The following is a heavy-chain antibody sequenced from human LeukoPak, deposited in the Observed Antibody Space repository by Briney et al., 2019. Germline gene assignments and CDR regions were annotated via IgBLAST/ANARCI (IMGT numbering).Heavy chain of an antibody. Sequence: GGSLRLSCAASGFTFSSYEMNWVRQAPGKGLEWVSYISSSGSTIYYADSVKGRFTISRDNAKNSLYLQMNSLRAEDTAVYYCARHPDCSGGSCLLRDDYYMDVWGKGTMVTISS. V-gene: IGHV3-48*03. J-gene: IGHJ6*03. D-gene: IGHD2-15*01. CDR3: ARHPDCSGGSCLLRDDYYMDV. CDR1: GFTFSSYE. CDR2: ISSSGSTI.